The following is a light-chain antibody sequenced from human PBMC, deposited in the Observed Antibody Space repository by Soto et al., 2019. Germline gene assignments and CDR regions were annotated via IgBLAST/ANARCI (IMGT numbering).Light chain of an antibody. Sequence: QSVLTQPPSVSAAPGQRVSISCSGSDSNIGNNYISWYRQVPGTAPKVVIYDNNKRPSWIPDRFSASKSGTSSTLAITGLRTGDEAFYYCGTWDSSLTSWVFGGGTKHTVL. CDR3: GTWDSSLTSWV. J-gene: IGLJ3*02. CDR1: DSNIGNNY. CDR2: DNN. V-gene: IGLV1-51*01.